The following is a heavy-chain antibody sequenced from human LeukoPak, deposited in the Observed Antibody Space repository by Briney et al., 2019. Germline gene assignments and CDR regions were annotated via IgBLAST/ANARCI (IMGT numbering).Heavy chain of an antibody. CDR3: ARDGRSDSGSPFYFFDF. Sequence: PGGSLRLSCVVSGFNLSSDVMHWVRQAPGKGLEWVAVISYDGTTKYYADSVKGRFTISRDIPKNTLDLQMSSVRAEDTAVYYCARDGRSDSGSPFYFFDFWGRGTLVTVSS. D-gene: IGHD3-10*01. V-gene: IGHV3-30*04. CDR1: GFNLSSDV. CDR2: ISYDGTTK. J-gene: IGHJ4*02.